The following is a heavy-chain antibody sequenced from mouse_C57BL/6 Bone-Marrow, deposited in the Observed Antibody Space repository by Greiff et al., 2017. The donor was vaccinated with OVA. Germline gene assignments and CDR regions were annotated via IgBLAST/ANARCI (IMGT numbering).Heavy chain of an antibody. CDR3: ARGDYYGNYGYYLDY. D-gene: IGHD2-1*01. Sequence: EVQLQQSGPELVKPGASVKISCKASGYTFTDYYMNWVKQSHGKSLEWIGDINPNNGGTSYNQKFKGKATLTVDKSSSTAYMELRSLTSEDSAVYYCARGDYYGNYGYYLDYWGQGTTLTVSS. J-gene: IGHJ2*01. CDR2: INPNNGGT. V-gene: IGHV1-26*01. CDR1: GYTFTDYY.